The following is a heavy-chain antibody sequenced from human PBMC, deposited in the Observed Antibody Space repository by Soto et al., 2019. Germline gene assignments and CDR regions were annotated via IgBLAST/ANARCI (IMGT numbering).Heavy chain of an antibody. CDR3: AREGSYSAYNFAHGIQLWSFDF. D-gene: IGHD5-12*01. CDR2: IFSSGST. J-gene: IGHJ4*02. Sequence: SETLSLTCTVSGGSINTFYCSWVRQHAGKGLEWIGRIFSSGSTSFNPSLESRVAMSVDTSKNHFSLNLSSVTAADMAVYYCAREGSYSAYNFAHGIQLWSFDFWGQGALVTVSS. CDR1: GGSINTFY. V-gene: IGHV4-4*07.